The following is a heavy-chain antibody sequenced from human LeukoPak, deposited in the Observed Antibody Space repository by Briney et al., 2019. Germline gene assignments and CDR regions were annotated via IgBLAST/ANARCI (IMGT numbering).Heavy chain of an antibody. CDR3: ARDPPIAVAGRPMYYFDY. V-gene: IGHV3-30-3*01. D-gene: IGHD6-19*01. Sequence: GGSLRLSCAASGFTFGSYAMHWVRQAPGKGLEWVAVISYDGSNKYYADSVKGRFTISRDNSKNTLYLQMNSLRAEDTAVYYCARDPPIAVAGRPMYYFDYWGQGTLVTVSS. CDR2: ISYDGSNK. CDR1: GFTFGSYA. J-gene: IGHJ4*02.